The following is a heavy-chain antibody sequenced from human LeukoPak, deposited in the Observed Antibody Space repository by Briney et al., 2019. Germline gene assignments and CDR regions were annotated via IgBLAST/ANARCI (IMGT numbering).Heavy chain of an antibody. CDR1: GFTFSSYA. CDR2: ISSSGRTI. J-gene: IGHJ4*02. V-gene: IGHV3-48*03. Sequence: GGSLRLSCAASGFTFSSYAMTWVRQAPGKGLEWVSYISSSGRTIYYADSVKGRFTISRDNAKNSLYLQMSSLRTEDTAVYYCSSSTAIGYWGQGTLVTVSS. CDR3: SSSTAIGY.